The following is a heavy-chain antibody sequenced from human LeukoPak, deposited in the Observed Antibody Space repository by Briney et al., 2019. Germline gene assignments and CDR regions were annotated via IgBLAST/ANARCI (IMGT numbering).Heavy chain of an antibody. CDR2: INQDGSAK. Sequence: QSGGSLRLSCAASGFTFSSYWMSWVRQAPGKGLEWVANINQDGSAKYYVDSVKGRFTISKDNAKKSLYLLMNSLRAEDTAVYIWARGDYYDSGTSFIDAFDIWGQGTKVTVSS. CDR1: GFTFSSYW. J-gene: IGHJ3*02. D-gene: IGHD3-10*01. CDR3: ARGDYYDSGTSFIDAFDI. V-gene: IGHV3-7*01.